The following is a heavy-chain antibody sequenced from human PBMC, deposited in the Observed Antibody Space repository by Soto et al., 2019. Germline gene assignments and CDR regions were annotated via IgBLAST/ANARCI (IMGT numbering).Heavy chain of an antibody. V-gene: IGHV4-4*07. CDR1: GDSMSSSY. CDR2: QYPSGST. CDR3: ARETDHGDRYNFYYAMDV. Sequence: PSETLSLTCTVSGDSMSSSYWSWIRQPAWKGLEWVGRQYPSGSTNYNPSLRSRVTMSVDTSKNQFSLRLSSVTAADTAVYYCARETDHGDRYNFYYAMDVWGQGTTVTVSS. D-gene: IGHD4-17*01. J-gene: IGHJ6*02.